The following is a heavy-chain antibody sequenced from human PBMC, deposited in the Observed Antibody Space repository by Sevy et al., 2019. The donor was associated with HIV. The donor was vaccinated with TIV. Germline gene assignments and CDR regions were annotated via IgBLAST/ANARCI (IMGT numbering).Heavy chain of an antibody. Sequence: ASVKVSCKASGYSFTGYFIHWVRQAPGQGLEWMGWINPSSGSTMSSQKFHDKVTMTRDTSINTAYLELSRLRSDDTAVYYCARELDDFWSGYQFWGQGTLVTVSS. CDR2: INPSSGST. V-gene: IGHV1-2*02. J-gene: IGHJ4*02. CDR3: ARELDDFWSGYQF. CDR1: GYSFTGYF. D-gene: IGHD3-3*01.